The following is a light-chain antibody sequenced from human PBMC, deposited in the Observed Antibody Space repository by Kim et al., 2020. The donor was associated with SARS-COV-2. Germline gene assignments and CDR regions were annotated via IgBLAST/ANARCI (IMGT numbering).Light chain of an antibody. CDR1: NIGSKN. V-gene: IGLV3-9*01. CDR3: QVWDSSTAV. CDR2: RDS. Sequence: SVALGQTARITCGGNNIGSKNVHWYQQKPGQAPVRVIYRDSNRPSGIPERFSGSNSGNTATLTISRAQAGDEADYYCQVWDSSTAVFGGGTQLTVL. J-gene: IGLJ3*02.